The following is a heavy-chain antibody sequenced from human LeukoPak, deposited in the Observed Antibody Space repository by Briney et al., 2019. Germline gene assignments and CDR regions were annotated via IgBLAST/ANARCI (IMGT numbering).Heavy chain of an antibody. D-gene: IGHD3-10*01. V-gene: IGHV3-7*01. Sequence: GGSLRLSCVVSGFTFSNYWMTWVRQAPGKGLEWVASIEDDGSQKKYGDSVKGRFTISRDNSKNTLYLQMNSLRAEDTAVYYCAKEGRGGYGSGSYPDYWGQGTLVTVSS. CDR2: IEDDGSQK. CDR3: AKEGRGGYGSGSYPDY. J-gene: IGHJ4*02. CDR1: GFTFSNYW.